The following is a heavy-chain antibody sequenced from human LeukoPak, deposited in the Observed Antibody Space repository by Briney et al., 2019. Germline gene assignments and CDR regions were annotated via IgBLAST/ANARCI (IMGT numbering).Heavy chain of an antibody. Sequence: SETLSLTCTVSGGSISTSNYYWGWIRQPPGQGLEWIGSIYYRGSTYYSPSLKSRVTISVDTSKNQFSLKLSSVTAADTAVYYCARQSSSENYPRYFEYWGQGTLVTVSS. D-gene: IGHD1-7*01. CDR3: ARQSSSENYPRYFEY. V-gene: IGHV4-39*01. CDR1: GGSISTSNYY. CDR2: IYYRGST. J-gene: IGHJ4*02.